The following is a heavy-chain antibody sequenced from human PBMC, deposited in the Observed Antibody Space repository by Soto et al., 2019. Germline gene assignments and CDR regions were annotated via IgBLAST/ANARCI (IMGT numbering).Heavy chain of an antibody. CDR2: IIPNFDTP. D-gene: IGHD3-10*01. CDR1: GGSFNNYA. V-gene: IGHV1-69*01. Sequence: QVHLVQSGAEVKKPGSSVKVSCKTSGGSFNNYAVSWVRQAPGQGLEWMGGIIPNFDTPNYAQKFQDRVTIIADESKSTVYMELRSLRSNDTAVSYCAVAMVREILIFESSGMHVWGQGTTVIVSS. J-gene: IGHJ6*02. CDR3: AVAMVREILIFESSGMHV.